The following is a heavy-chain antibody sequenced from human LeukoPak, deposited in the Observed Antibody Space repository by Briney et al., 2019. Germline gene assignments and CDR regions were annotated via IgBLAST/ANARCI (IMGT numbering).Heavy chain of an antibody. CDR3: ARGERRDGYTFAY. CDR2: VYYSGTT. Sequence: SETLSRTCTVSGGSISTYYWSWIRQPPGKGLEWIGYVYYSGTTNYNPSLKSRVTISLDTSKNQFSLMLSSVTAADTAVYFCARGERRDGYTFAYWGQGTLVTVSS. CDR1: GGSISTYY. J-gene: IGHJ4*02. V-gene: IGHV4-59*01. D-gene: IGHD5-24*01.